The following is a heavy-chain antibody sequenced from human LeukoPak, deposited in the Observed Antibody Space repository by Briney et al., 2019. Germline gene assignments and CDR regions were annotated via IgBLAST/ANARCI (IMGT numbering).Heavy chain of an antibody. Sequence: GSLRLSCAASGFTFSDYYMSGIRQAPGKGLEWVSCISTSGGSKYYADSVKGRFSISRDNAKNSLFLQMNSLRAEDTAVYYCARGRGPYSSPWTDFDYWGQGTLVTVSS. CDR1: GFTFSDYY. J-gene: IGHJ4*02. D-gene: IGHD6-13*01. V-gene: IGHV3-11*04. CDR2: ISTSGGSK. CDR3: ARGRGPYSSPWTDFDY.